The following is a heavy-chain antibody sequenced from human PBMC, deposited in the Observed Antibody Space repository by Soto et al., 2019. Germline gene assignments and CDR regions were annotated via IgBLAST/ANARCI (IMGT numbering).Heavy chain of an antibody. CDR1: GFTFSSYA. CDR2: FGSSDSRT. CDR3: AKLLRSDYDMIFDY. J-gene: IGHJ4*02. V-gene: IGHV3-23*01. Sequence: GSLRLSCAASGFTFSSYAMSWVRQAPGKGLEWVSTFGSSDSRTFYADSVKGRFTISRDTSKNTLYLQMNGLRAEDTAVYYCAKLLRSDYDMIFDYWGKGPLVTVSS. D-gene: IGHD5-12*01.